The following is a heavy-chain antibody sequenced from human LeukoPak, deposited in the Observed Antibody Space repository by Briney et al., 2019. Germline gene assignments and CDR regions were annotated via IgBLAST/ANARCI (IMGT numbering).Heavy chain of an antibody. Sequence: GRSLRLSCAAPGFTFSSYGMHRGRPAPGKGLGWVAVISYDGSNKYYADSVKGRFTISRDNSKNTLYLQMNSLRAEDTAVYYCAKLFGGVIHYWGQGTLVTVSS. J-gene: IGHJ4*02. D-gene: IGHD3-10*01. CDR2: ISYDGSNK. CDR3: AKLFGGVIHY. V-gene: IGHV3-30*18. CDR1: GFTFSSYG.